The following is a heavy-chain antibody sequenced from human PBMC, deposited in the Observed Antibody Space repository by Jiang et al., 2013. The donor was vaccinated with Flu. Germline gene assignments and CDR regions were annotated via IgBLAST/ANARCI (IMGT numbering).Heavy chain of an antibody. J-gene: IGHJ4*02. V-gene: IGHV4-34*01. Sequence: SLKSRVTISVDTSKNQFSLKLSSVTAADTAVYYCARIRSKTTIFGVVINRTFDYWGQGTLVTVSS. D-gene: IGHD3-3*01. CDR3: ARIRSKTTIFGVVINRTFDY.